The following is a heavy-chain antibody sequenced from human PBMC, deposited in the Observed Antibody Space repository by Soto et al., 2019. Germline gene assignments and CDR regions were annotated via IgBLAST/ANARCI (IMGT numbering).Heavy chain of an antibody. D-gene: IGHD6-19*01. CDR1: GGSISSSSYY. Sequence: SETLSLTCTVSGGSISSSSYYWGWIRQPPGKGLEWIGSIYYSGSTYYNPSLKSRVTISVDTSKNQFSLKLSSVTAADTAVYYCARLGDSSGWYVMFDYWGQGNLVT. V-gene: IGHV4-39*01. J-gene: IGHJ4*02. CDR3: ARLGDSSGWYVMFDY. CDR2: IYYSGST.